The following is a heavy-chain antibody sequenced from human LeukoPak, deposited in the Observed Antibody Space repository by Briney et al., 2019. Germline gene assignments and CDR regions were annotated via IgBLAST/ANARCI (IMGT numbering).Heavy chain of an antibody. Sequence: GGSLSPSVAAPGFTFSTYPITWVARPQGRGRRGVSAIGDTTYYADSVKGRFTISRDNSKNTLYLQMDNLRAEDAAIYYCAKAYAFVGANYFDYWGQGTLVTVSS. CDR3: AKAYAFVGANYFDY. D-gene: IGHD1-26*01. J-gene: IGHJ4*02. V-gene: IGHV3-23*01. CDR1: GFTFSTYP. CDR2: IGDTT.